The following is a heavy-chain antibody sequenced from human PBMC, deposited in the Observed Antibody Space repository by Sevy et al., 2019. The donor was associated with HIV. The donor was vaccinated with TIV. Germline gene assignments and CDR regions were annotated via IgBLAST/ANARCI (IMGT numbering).Heavy chain of an antibody. J-gene: IGHJ1*01. CDR3: ARGIAAALFQH. D-gene: IGHD6-13*01. Sequence: GGSLRLSCAASGFTVSSNHMSWVRQAPGKGLEWVSVIYSGGSTYYADTVKGRFTISRDNSKNTLYLQMNSLRAEDTAVYYCARGIAAALFQHWGQGTLVTVSS. CDR1: GFTVSSNH. V-gene: IGHV3-53*01. CDR2: IYSGGST.